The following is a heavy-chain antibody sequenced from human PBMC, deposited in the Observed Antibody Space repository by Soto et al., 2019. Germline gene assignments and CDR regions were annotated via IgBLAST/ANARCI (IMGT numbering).Heavy chain of an antibody. V-gene: IGHV1-69*01. D-gene: IGHD6-13*01. J-gene: IGHJ5*02. Sequence: QVQLVQSGAEVKKPGSSVKVSCKASRGTFSSYAISWVRQAPGQGLEWMGGIIPIFGTANYAQKFKGRVTITAYESTSSAYMELSSLRSEDTAVYYCATYSSSSPGTFDAWGQGTLVTVSS. CDR2: IIPIFGTA. CDR3: ATYSSSSPGTFDA. CDR1: RGTFSSYA.